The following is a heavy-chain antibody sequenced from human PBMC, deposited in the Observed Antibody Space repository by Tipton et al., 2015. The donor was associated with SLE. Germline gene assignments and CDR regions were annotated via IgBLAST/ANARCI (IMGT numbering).Heavy chain of an antibody. CDR3: ARGDYVGYYLDY. Sequence: SLRLSCAASGFTFSNYEMNWVRQVPGKGLEWIAYISGGGSTIYYADSVKGRISISRDNAKNSVDLQMNSLRVEDTAVYYCARGDYVGYYLDYWGQGTLVTVSS. CDR1: GFTFSNYE. D-gene: IGHD3-10*02. J-gene: IGHJ4*02. V-gene: IGHV3-48*03. CDR2: ISGGGSTI.